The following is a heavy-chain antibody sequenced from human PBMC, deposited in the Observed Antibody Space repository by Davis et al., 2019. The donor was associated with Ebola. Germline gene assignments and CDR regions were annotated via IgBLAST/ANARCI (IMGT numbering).Heavy chain of an antibody. Sequence: GESLKISCAASGFTFSSCAMSWVRQAPGKGLEWVSYISSSGSTIYYADSVKGRFTISRDNAKNSLYLQMNSLRAEDTAVYYCARVGSSTSLDYWGQGTLVTVSS. J-gene: IGHJ4*02. V-gene: IGHV3-48*04. CDR1: GFTFSSCA. CDR3: ARVGSSTSLDY. D-gene: IGHD2-2*01. CDR2: ISSSGSTI.